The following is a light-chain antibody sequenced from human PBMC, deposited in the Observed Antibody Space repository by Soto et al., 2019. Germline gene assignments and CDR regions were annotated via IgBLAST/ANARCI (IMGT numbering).Light chain of an antibody. V-gene: IGKV1-5*01. Sequence: DIQMTQSPSTLSASVGDRVTITCRASRNINTDLAWYQQKPGKVPNLLIYHASSLVTGVPSRFSGSGSGTEFTLTISSLQPDDFAAYYCQQYSTLWTFGQGTKVDIK. CDR2: HAS. CDR3: QQYSTLWT. CDR1: RNINTD. J-gene: IGKJ1*01.